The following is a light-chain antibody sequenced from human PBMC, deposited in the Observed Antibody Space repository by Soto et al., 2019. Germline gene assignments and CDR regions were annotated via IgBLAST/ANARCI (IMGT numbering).Light chain of an antibody. V-gene: IGLV2-14*01. J-gene: IGLJ1*01. Sequence: QSALTQPASVSGYPGQSITISCIGTSSDVGGYDYVSWYQQHPGKVPKFLIYEVTNRPSGVSHRFSGSKSGNTASLTISGLQAEDEADYYCTSYTSGSTYVFGTGTKVTVL. CDR3: TSYTSGSTYV. CDR2: EVT. CDR1: SSDVGGYDY.